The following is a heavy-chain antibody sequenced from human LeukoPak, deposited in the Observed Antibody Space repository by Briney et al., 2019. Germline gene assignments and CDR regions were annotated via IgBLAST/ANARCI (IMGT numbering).Heavy chain of an antibody. CDR2: IYPGDSDT. CDR3: ARHYCSGGSCYLPYYGMDV. J-gene: IGHJ6*02. V-gene: IGHV5-51*01. CDR1: GYSFTSYW. Sequence: GESLKISCKGSGYSFTSYWIGWVRQMPGKGLEWMGIIYPGDSDTRYSPSFQGQVTISADKSISTAYLQWSSLKASDTAMYYCARHYCSGGSCYLPYYGMDVWGQGTTVTVSS. D-gene: IGHD2-15*01.